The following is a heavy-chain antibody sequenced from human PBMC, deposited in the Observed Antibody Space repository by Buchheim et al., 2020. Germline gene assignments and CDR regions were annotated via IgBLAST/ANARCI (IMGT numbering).Heavy chain of an antibody. Sequence: QVRLVQSGAEVKKPGASVKVSCKASGYSFTSFDINWVRQATGQGLEWMGGINTATGATAYAQKFQGRFTLTRDTSITTAALELGALTSADTAVYYCARGRGFYFPFYWGQGTL. V-gene: IGHV1-8*01. D-gene: IGHD2/OR15-2a*01. CDR1: GYSFTSFD. CDR3: ARGRGFYFPFY. J-gene: IGHJ4*02. CDR2: INTATGAT.